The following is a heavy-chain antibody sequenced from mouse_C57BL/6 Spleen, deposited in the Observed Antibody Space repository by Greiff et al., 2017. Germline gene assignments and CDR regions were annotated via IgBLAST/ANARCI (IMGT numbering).Heavy chain of an antibody. CDR2: IHPNSGST. J-gene: IGHJ4*01. CDR3: ARSITTVVADAMDY. D-gene: IGHD1-1*01. CDR1: GYTFTSYW. V-gene: IGHV1-64*01. Sequence: QVQLQQPGAELVKPGASVKLSCKASGYTFTSYWLHWVKQRPGQGLEWIGMIHPNSGSTNYNEKFQSKATLTVDKSSSTAYMRLSNLTSEDSAVYYCARSITTVVADAMDYWGQGTSVTVSS.